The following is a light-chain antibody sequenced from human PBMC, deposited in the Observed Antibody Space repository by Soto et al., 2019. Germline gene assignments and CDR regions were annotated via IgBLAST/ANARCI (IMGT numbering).Light chain of an antibody. CDR3: SSYTSSSTLVV. V-gene: IGLV2-14*01. Sequence: QSALTQPASVSRSPGQSITISCTGTSSDVGGYNYVSRYQQHPGKAPKLMIYDVSNRPSGVSNRFSGSKSGNTASLTISGLQAEDEADYYCSSYTSSSTLVVFGGGTKLTVL. CDR1: SSDVGGYNY. J-gene: IGLJ2*01. CDR2: DVS.